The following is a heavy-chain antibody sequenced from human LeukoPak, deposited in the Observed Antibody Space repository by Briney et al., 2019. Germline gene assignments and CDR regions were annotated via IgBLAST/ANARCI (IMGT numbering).Heavy chain of an antibody. CDR3: ARATVTRWFDP. D-gene: IGHD4-17*01. V-gene: IGHV3-33*01. J-gene: IGHJ5*02. Sequence: GGSLRLSCAASGFAFSSFGMHWVRQAPGKGLEWVAVIWYDGTNKYYADSVKGRFTISRDNSKNTLYLQMNSLRAEDTAVYYCARATVTRWFDPWGQGTLVTLSS. CDR1: GFAFSSFG. CDR2: IWYDGTNK.